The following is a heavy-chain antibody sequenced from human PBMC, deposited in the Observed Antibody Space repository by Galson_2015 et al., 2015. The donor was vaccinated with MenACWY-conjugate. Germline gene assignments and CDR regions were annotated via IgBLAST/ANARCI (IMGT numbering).Heavy chain of an antibody. J-gene: IGHJ6*02. CDR1: GGTFSSYA. CDR3: ARGVGDPYPYYYGMDV. CDR2: IIPIFGTA. Sequence: SVKASCKASGGTFSSYAISWVRQAPGQGLEWMGGIIPIFGTANYAQKFQGRVTITADESTSTASMELSSLRSEDTAVYYCARGVGDPYPYYYGMDVWGQGTTVTVSS. V-gene: IGHV1-69*13. D-gene: IGHD1-26*01.